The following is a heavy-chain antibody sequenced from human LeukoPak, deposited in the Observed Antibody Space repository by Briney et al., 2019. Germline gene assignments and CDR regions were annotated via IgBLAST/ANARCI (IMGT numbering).Heavy chain of an antibody. Sequence: PSQTLSLTCTVSGGSISSGDYYWSWIRQPPGKGLEWIGYIYYSGSTYYNPSLKSRVTISVDTSKNQFSLKLSSVTAADTAVYYCARDGSGSYYNGRFDPWGQGTLVTVSP. CDR2: IYYSGST. V-gene: IGHV4-30-4*01. J-gene: IGHJ5*02. CDR3: ARDGSGSYYNGRFDP. CDR1: GGSISSGDYY. D-gene: IGHD3-10*01.